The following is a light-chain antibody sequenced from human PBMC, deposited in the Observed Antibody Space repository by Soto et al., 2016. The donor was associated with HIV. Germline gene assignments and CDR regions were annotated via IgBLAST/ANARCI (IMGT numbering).Light chain of an antibody. CDR3: QQYNLYPLT. J-gene: IGKJ4*01. V-gene: IGKV1-13*02. CDR1: RDIGSA. CDR2: DAS. Sequence: GDRVTITCRASRDIGSALAWYQQKPGKGPRLLIYDASSLESGVPSRFSGSGSGTEFALTISSLQPDDFATYYCQQYNLYPLTFGGGTKVEIK.